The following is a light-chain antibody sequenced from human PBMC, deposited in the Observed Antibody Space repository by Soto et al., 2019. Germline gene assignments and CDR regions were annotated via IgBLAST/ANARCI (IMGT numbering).Light chain of an antibody. V-gene: IGLV7-43*01. CDR1: TGTVTSNHY. CDR2: SAS. J-gene: IGLJ1*01. Sequence: QAVVTQEPSLTVSPGGTVTLTCASSTGTVTSNHYPNWFQQKPGQAPRALIYSASKKHSWTPARVSGSLIGGKAALTLSSVQPEDEADYYCLLHYGGARVFGTGTKVTVL. CDR3: LLHYGGARV.